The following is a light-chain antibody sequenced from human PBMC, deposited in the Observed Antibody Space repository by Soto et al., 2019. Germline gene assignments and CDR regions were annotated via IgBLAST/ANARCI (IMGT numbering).Light chain of an antibody. V-gene: IGLV2-14*01. CDR2: DVS. CDR1: SSDVGGYNY. J-gene: IGLJ2*01. CDR3: SSYTTSSTRV. Sequence: QSALTQPASVSGSPGQSITMSCTGTSSDVGGYNYVSWYQQHPGIAPKLMIYDVSNRPSGVSNRFSGSKSGNTASLTISGLQAEDEADYYCSSYTTSSTRVFGGGTKLTVL.